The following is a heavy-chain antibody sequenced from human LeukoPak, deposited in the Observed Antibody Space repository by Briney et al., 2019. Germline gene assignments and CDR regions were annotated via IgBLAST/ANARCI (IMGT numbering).Heavy chain of an antibody. Sequence: GASVKVSCKASGGTFSSYAISWVRQAPGQGLEWMGIINPSGGSTSYAQKFQGRVTMTRDMSTSTVYMELSSLRSEDTAVYYCARDLGYSYGSEGIDYWGQGTLVTVSS. J-gene: IGHJ4*02. CDR3: ARDLGYSYGSEGIDY. CDR1: GGTFSSYA. CDR2: INPSGGST. D-gene: IGHD5-18*01. V-gene: IGHV1-46*01.